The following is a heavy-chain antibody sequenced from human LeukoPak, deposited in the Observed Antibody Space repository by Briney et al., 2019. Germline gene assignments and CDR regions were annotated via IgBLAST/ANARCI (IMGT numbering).Heavy chain of an antibody. V-gene: IGHV1-24*01. D-gene: IGHD3-3*01. J-gene: IGHJ4*02. CDR1: GYTLTELS. CDR3: ATSPGDYDFWSGYYPFDY. CDR2: FDPEDGET. Sequence: ASVKVSCKVSGYTLTELSMHWVRQAPGKGLEWMGGFDPEDGETIYAQKFQGRVTTTEDTSTDTAYMELSSLRSEDTAVYYCATSPGDYDFWSGYYPFDYWGQGTLVTVSS.